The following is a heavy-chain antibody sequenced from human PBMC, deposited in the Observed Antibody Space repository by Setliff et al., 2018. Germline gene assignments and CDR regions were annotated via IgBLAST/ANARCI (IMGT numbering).Heavy chain of an antibody. CDR1: DDSISSRHYY. D-gene: IGHD6-6*01. J-gene: IGHJ6*03. V-gene: IGHV4-61*09. CDR3: ARVRGYSSSSRDFYYHNMEV. CDR2: IYTSWST. Sequence: SETLSLTCTVSDDSISSRHYYWGWIRQPAGKGLEWLGQIYTSWSTNYNPSLQSRVSISADTSKSQFYLRLSSVTAADTGVYYCARVRGYSSSSRDFYYHNMEVWGKGTTVTVSS.